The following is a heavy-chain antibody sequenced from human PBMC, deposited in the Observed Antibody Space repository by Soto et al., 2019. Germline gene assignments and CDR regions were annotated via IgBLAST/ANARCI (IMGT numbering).Heavy chain of an antibody. J-gene: IGHJ4*02. CDR1: GGPISSGDYY. D-gene: IGHD5-12*01. Sequence: SETLSLTCTVSGGPISSGDYYWSWIRQPPGKGLEWIGYMFYRGSADYNPSLKSRVSISVDTSKNQFSLELTSVTAADTAVYYCARGALRGYGYYFDSWGQGTLVTVPQ. V-gene: IGHV4-30-4*01. CDR2: MFYRGSA. CDR3: ARGALRGYGYYFDS.